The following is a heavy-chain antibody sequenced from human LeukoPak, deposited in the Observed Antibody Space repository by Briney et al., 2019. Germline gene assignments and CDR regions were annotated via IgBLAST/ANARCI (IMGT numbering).Heavy chain of an antibody. J-gene: IGHJ3*02. Sequence: SETLSLAWPVSGASTSSNYSRWIRQPPGKGLEWIGYIYYSGSTNYNPSLKSRVTISVDTPKNQFSLKLSSVTAADTAVYYCAIMLDRTNTCDIWGQGTMVTVSS. CDR2: IYYSGST. V-gene: IGHV4-59*01. CDR3: AIMLDRTNTCDI. D-gene: IGHD1-14*01. CDR1: GASTSSNY.